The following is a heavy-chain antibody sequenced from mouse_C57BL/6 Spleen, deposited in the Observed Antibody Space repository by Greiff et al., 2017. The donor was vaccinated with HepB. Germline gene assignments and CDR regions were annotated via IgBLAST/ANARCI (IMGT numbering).Heavy chain of an antibody. Sequence: EVQLQESGPELVKPGASVKIPCKASGYTFTDYNMDWVKQSHGKSLEWIGDINPNNGGNIYNQKFKGKATLTVDKSSSTAYMELRSLTSEDTAVYYCARQDYDYAAYWGQGTLVTVSA. CDR2: INPNNGGN. CDR1: GYTFTDYN. CDR3: ARQDYDYAAY. J-gene: IGHJ3*01. D-gene: IGHD2-4*01. V-gene: IGHV1-18*01.